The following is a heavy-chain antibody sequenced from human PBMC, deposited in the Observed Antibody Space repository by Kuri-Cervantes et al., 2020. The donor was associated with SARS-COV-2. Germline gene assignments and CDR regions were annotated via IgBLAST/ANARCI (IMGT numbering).Heavy chain of an antibody. V-gene: IGHV3-38-3*01. J-gene: IGHJ4*02. CDR1: GFTVSSNE. CDR3: ARASFDFWSGYYTGYFYDY. CDR2: ISGGST. D-gene: IGHD3-3*01. Sequence: GESLKISCAASGFTVSSNEMSWVRQAPGKGLEWVSSISGGSTYYADSRKGRFTISRDNAKKSLYLQMNSLRAEDTAIYYCARASFDFWSGYYTGYFYDYWGQGTLVTDSS.